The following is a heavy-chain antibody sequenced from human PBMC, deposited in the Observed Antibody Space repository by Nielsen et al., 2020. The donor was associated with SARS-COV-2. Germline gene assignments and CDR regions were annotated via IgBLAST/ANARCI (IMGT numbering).Heavy chain of an antibody. Sequence: SGPTLVKPTQTLTLTCTFSGFSLSTSGVGVGWIRQPPGKALEWLALIYWNDDKFYSPSLKSRLTISKDTSKNQVVLTMTNMDPVDTATYYCARSPYSDAFDIWGQGTMVTVSS. J-gene: IGHJ3*02. CDR1: GFSLSTSGVG. D-gene: IGHD2-21*01. V-gene: IGHV2-5*01. CDR3: ARSPYSDAFDI. CDR2: IYWNDDK.